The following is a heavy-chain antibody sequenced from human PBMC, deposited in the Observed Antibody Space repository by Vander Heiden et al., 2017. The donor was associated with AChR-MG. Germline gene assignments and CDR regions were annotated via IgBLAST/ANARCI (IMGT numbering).Heavy chain of an antibody. CDR2: SSAYNGNT. CDR1: GYTFTSHG. D-gene: IGHD6-19*01. J-gene: IGHJ4*02. V-gene: IGHV1-18*01. Sequence: QVQLVQSGAEVKKPGASVKASCKASGYTFTSHGISWVRQAPGQGLGWRGWSSAYNGNTNYAQKLQGRVTMTTDTSRSTAYMELRSLRSDDTAVYYCARWTAVACFDYWGQGTLVTVSS. CDR3: ARWTAVACFDY.